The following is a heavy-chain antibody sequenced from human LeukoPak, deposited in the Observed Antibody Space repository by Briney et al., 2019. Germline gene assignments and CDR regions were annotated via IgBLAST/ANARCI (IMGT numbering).Heavy chain of an antibody. V-gene: IGHV3-21*01. D-gene: IGHD3-3*01. CDR3: AREYDFWSGYSGNYYMDV. Sequence: GGSLRLSCAASGFTFSSYSMNWVRQAPGKGLEWVSSISSSSNYIYYADSEKGRFTISRDNAKNSLYLQMNSLRAEDTAVYYCAREYDFWSGYSGNYYMDVWGKGTTVTVSS. CDR1: GFTFSSYS. J-gene: IGHJ6*03. CDR2: ISSSSNYI.